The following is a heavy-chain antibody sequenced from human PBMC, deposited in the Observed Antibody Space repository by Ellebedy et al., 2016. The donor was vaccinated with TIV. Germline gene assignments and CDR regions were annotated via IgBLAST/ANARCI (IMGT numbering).Heavy chain of an antibody. Sequence: GESLKISXKGSGYSFTSYWISWVRQMPGKGLEWMGRIDPSDSYTNYSPSFQGQVTISADKSISTAYLQWSSLKASDTAMYYCARAYSSSTYYFDYWGQGTLVTVSS. CDR2: IDPSDSYT. V-gene: IGHV5-10-1*04. CDR3: ARAYSSSTYYFDY. J-gene: IGHJ4*02. CDR1: GYSFTSYW. D-gene: IGHD6-13*01.